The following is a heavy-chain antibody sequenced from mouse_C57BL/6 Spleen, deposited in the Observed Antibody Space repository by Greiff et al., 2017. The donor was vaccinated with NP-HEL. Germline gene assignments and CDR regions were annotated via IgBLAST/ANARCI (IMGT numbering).Heavy chain of an antibody. V-gene: IGHV5-9*01. CDR2: ISGGGGNT. CDR3: ARLLGGYFDV. CDR1: GFTFSSYT. Sequence: LVESGGGLVKPGGSLKLSCAASGFTFSSYTMSWVRQTPEKRLEWVATISGGGGNTYYPDSVKGRFTISRDNAKNTLYLQMSSLRSEDTALYYCARLLGGYFDVWGTGTTVTVSS. D-gene: IGHD3-1*01. J-gene: IGHJ1*03.